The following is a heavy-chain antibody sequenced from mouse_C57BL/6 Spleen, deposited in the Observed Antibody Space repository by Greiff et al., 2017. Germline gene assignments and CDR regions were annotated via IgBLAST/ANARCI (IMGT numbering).Heavy chain of an antibody. CDR2: INYDGSSI. CDR3: TRVGAYCVRSAMDY. V-gene: IGHV5-16*01. Sequence: EVKVVESEGGLVQPGRSLKLSCTASGFTFSDYYMAWVRQVPETGLEWVANINYDGSSIYYLDSLKSRFIISRDNAKNILYQQMSSLNSADTATYYGTRVGAYCVRSAMDYWGQGTSVTVSS. J-gene: IGHJ4*01. CDR1: GFTFSDYY. D-gene: IGHD1-1*01.